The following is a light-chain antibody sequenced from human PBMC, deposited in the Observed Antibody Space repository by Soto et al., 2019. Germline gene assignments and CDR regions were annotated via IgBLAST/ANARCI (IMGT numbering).Light chain of an antibody. Sequence: SYELTQPPSVSVAPGKTARITCGGNNIGSKSVHWYQQKPGQAPVLVIYYDSDRPSGIPERFSGSNSGTTATLTISRVEAGDEADYYCQVWDSSSDRHYVFGTGTKVTVL. CDR1: NIGSKS. V-gene: IGLV3-21*04. CDR2: YDS. CDR3: QVWDSSSDRHYV. J-gene: IGLJ1*01.